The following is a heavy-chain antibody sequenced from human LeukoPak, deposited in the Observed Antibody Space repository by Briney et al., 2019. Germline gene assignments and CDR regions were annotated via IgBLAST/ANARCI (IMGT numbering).Heavy chain of an antibody. J-gene: IGHJ4*02. V-gene: IGHV1-69*13. D-gene: IGHD3-22*01. Sequence: GASVKVSCKASGGTFSSYAISWVRQAPGQGLEWMGGIIPIFGTANYAQKFQGRVTITADESTSTAYMELSSLRSEDTAVYYCARMYYYDSSGYSYFDCWGQGTLVTVSS. CDR1: GGTFSSYA. CDR3: ARMYYYDSSGYSYFDC. CDR2: IIPIFGTA.